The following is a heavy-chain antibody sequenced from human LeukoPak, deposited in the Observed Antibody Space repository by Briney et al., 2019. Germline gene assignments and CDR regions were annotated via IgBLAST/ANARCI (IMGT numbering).Heavy chain of an antibody. Sequence: SETLSLTCAVSGDSSSSSIYYWSWIRQPPGKGLEWIGYTDNSGSTKYNPPLKSRVTISVDTSKNQFSQKLSSVTAADTAVYYCARVRVHFFGMDVWGQGTTVIVSS. CDR3: ARVRVHFFGMDV. J-gene: IGHJ6*02. CDR2: TDNSGST. V-gene: IGHV4-61*01. CDR1: GDSSSSSIYY. D-gene: IGHD3-10*01.